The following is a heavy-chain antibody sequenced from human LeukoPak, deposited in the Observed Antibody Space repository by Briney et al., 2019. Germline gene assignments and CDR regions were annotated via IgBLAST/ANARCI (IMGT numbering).Heavy chain of an antibody. V-gene: IGHV4-4*09. D-gene: IGHD5-24*01. Sequence: SETLSLTCTVSGGSISSYYWSWIRQPPGKGLEWIGYIYTSGSTNYNPSLKSRVTISVDTSKNQFSLKLSSVTAADTAVYYCARAARDGYGQNFDYWGQGTLVTVSS. CDR1: GGSISSYY. CDR3: ARAARDGYGQNFDY. J-gene: IGHJ4*02. CDR2: IYTSGST.